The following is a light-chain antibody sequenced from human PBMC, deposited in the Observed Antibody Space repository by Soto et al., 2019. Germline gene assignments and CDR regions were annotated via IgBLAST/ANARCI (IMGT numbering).Light chain of an antibody. J-gene: IGKJ1*01. CDR1: RSLLHSNGFNY. CDR3: MQALQTGWT. CDR2: LGS. Sequence: DMVMTQSPRSLPVTPGEPASISCRSSRSLLHSNGFNYLDWYLQKPGQSPQLLIYLGSTRASGVPDRFSGSGSGTDFTLKISRVEAEDVGVYYCMQALQTGWTFGQGTKVDIK. V-gene: IGKV2-28*01.